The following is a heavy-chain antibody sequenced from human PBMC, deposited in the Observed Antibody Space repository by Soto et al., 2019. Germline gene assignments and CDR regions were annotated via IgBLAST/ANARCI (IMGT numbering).Heavy chain of an antibody. CDR2: INSDGTTI. Sequence: GGSLRLSCAASGFTFSSRWMHWVRQAPGKGLVWVSRINSDGTTITYADSVKGRFTISRDNAKNTLYLQMNSLRAEDTAVYYCARGTQTRLTTRLLVCRGHATLVTVSS. CDR1: GFTFSSRW. V-gene: IGHV3-74*01. D-gene: IGHD4-17*01. CDR3: ARGTQTRLTTRLLVC. J-gene: IGHJ4*01.